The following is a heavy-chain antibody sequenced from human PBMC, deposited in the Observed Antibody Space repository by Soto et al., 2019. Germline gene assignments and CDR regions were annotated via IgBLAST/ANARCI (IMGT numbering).Heavy chain of an antibody. CDR2: INPNSGGT. Sequence: ASVTVSCKASGYTFTGYYMHWVRQAPGQGLEWMGWINPNSGGTNYAQKFQGWVTMTRDTSISTAYMELSRLRSDDTAVYYCARDSASRAYDYWGQGTLVTVSS. V-gene: IGHV1-2*04. J-gene: IGHJ4*02. D-gene: IGHD3-16*01. CDR1: GYTFTGYY. CDR3: ARDSASRAYDY.